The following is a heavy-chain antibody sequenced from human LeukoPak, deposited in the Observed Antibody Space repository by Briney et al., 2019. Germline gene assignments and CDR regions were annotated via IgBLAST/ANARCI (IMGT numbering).Heavy chain of an antibody. CDR3: ARERGYYYGSGSYYNSDYYYYMDV. CDR1: GSTFSSYG. Sequence: GGSLRLSCAASGSTFSSYGMHWVRQAPGKGLEWVAVIWYDGSNKYYADSVKGRFTISRDNSKNTLYLQMNSLRAEDTAVYYCARERGYYYGSGSYYNSDYYYYMDVWGKGTTVTVSS. V-gene: IGHV3-33*01. CDR2: IWYDGSNK. J-gene: IGHJ6*03. D-gene: IGHD3-10*01.